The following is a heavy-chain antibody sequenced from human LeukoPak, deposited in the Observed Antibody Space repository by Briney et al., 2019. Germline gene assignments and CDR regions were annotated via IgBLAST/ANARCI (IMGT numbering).Heavy chain of an antibody. Sequence: GGSLRLSCVASGLVVTTHTMTWVRQTPGKGLAWVSYIDSISSDIYCADSVKGRFTISRDNARNSLYLQMNSLRDEDTAVYYCARDRHTAMVYCYYYMDVWGTGTTVTVSS. CDR2: IDSISSDI. D-gene: IGHD5-18*01. CDR1: GLVVTTHT. V-gene: IGHV3-21*05. J-gene: IGHJ6*03. CDR3: ARDRHTAMVYCYYYMDV.